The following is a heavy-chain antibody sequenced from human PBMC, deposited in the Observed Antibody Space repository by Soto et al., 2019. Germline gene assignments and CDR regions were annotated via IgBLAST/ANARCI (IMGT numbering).Heavy chain of an antibody. CDR1: GGSISSYY. V-gene: IGHV4-59*01. CDR2: IYYSGST. Sequence: SETLSLTCTVSGGSISSYYWSWIRQPPGKGLEWIGYIYYSGSTNYNPSLKSRVTISVDTSKNQFSLKLSSVTAADTAVYYCARVRLGYCSSTSCSDAFDIWGQGTMVTVSS. CDR3: ARVRLGYCSSTSCSDAFDI. D-gene: IGHD2-2*01. J-gene: IGHJ3*02.